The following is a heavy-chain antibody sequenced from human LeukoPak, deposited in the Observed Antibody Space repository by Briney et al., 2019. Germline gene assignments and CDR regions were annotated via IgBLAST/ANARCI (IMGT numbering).Heavy chain of an antibody. J-gene: IGHJ6*02. CDR2: IYYSGST. V-gene: IGHV4-59*12. D-gene: IGHD2-2*01. Sequence: SETLSLTCTVSGGSISSYYWSWIRQPPGKGLEWIGYIYYSGSTNYSPSLKSRVTISVDTSKNQFSLKLSSVTAADTAVYYCAREGSAVGMDVWGQGTTVTVSS. CDR3: AREGSAVGMDV. CDR1: GGSISSYY.